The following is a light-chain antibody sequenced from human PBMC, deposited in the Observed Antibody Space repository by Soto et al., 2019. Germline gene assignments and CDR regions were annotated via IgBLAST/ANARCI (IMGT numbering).Light chain of an antibody. CDR3: CSYAGSSTPFV. CDR1: SSDVGSYNL. CDR2: EGS. Sequence: QSVLTQAAAVSGSPGQSITISCTGTSSDVGSYNLVSWYQQHPGKAPKLMIYEGSKRPSGVSNRFSGSKSGNTASLTISGLQAEDEGDYYCCSYAGSSTPFVFGTGTKV. V-gene: IGLV2-23*01. J-gene: IGLJ1*01.